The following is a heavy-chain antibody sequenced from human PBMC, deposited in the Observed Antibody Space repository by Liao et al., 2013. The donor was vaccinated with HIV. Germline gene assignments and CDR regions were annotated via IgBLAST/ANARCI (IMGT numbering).Heavy chain of an antibody. V-gene: IGHV4-4*07. CDR2: IYPSGST. Sequence: QVQLQESGPGLVKPSETLSLTCTVSGGSITNFYWSWIRQPAGKGLEWIGRIYPSGSTNYNPSLKSRVTMSVHTSKNQFSLKLSSVTAADTALYYCARGTNYPDAFDIWGQGTMVTVSS. CDR3: ARGTNYPDAFDI. J-gene: IGHJ3*02. CDR1: GGSITNFY. D-gene: IGHD1-7*01.